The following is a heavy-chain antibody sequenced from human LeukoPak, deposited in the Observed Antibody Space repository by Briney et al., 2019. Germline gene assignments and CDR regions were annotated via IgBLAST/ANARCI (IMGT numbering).Heavy chain of an antibody. CDR2: INHSGST. D-gene: IGHD3-3*01. CDR1: GGSFSGYY. V-gene: IGHV4-34*01. Sequence: SETLSLTCAVYGGSFSGYYWSWIRQPPGKGLEWIGEINHSGSTNYNPSLKSRVTISVDTSKNQFSLKLTSVTAADTAVYFCARGRSSYSNFWSGYTHNWFDSWGQGTLITVSS. J-gene: IGHJ5*01. CDR3: ARGRSSYSNFWSGYTHNWFDS.